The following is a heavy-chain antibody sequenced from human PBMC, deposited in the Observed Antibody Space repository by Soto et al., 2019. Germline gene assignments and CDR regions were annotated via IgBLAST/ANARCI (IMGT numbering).Heavy chain of an antibody. V-gene: IGHV1-18*01. J-gene: IGHJ4*02. Sequence: GASVKVSCKASVYTFANYGFSWVRQAPGQGLEWMGWISGYNGNTNYAERLQGRVTMTTDTSTSTAYMELKSLRYDDTAVYYCAREGQLGYWGQGTPVTVFS. CDR1: VYTFANYG. D-gene: IGHD6-6*01. CDR2: ISGYNGNT. CDR3: AREGQLGY.